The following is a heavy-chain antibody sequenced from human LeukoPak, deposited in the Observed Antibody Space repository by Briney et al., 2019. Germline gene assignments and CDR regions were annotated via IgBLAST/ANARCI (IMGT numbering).Heavy chain of an antibody. CDR2: ISSSSSYI. CDR1: GFTFSSYS. D-gene: IGHD5-12*01. J-gene: IGHJ4*02. Sequence: PGGSLRLSCAASGFTFSSYSMNWVRQAPGKGLEWVSSISSSSSYIYYADSVKGRFTISRDNAKNSLYLQMNSLRAEDTAVYYCAKGYSGYDFARGPFDYWGQGTLVTVSS. V-gene: IGHV3-21*01. CDR3: AKGYSGYDFARGPFDY.